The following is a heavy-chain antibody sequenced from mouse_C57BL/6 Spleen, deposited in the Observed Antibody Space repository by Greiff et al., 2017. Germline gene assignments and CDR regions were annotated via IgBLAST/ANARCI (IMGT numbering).Heavy chain of an antibody. CDR3: ARDHWYLDD. Sequence: QVQLQQSGAELVKPGASVKLSCKASGYTFTSYWMHWVKQRPGRGLEWIGRIDPGSGGTKYNEKFKSKATLTGDKPSSTAYMQLSSLTSEDSAVYYCARDHWYLDDWGKGTTVTVSS. V-gene: IGHV1-72*01. CDR2: IDPGSGGT. J-gene: IGHJ1*03. CDR1: GYTFTSYW.